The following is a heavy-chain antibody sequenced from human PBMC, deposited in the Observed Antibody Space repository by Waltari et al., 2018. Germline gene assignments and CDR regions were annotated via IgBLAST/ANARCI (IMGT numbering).Heavy chain of an antibody. V-gene: IGHV4-34*01. CDR1: GGSFSGYY. J-gene: IGHJ6*03. CDR3: ARGLGPYYYYYYMDV. Sequence: QVQLQQWGAGLLKPSETLSLTCAVYGGSFSGYYWSWIRQPPGKGLEWIGEINHSGSTNYNPSLKSRVTISVDTSKNQFSLKLSSVTAADTAVYYCARGLGPYYYYYYMDVWGKGTTVTVSS. CDR2: INHSGST.